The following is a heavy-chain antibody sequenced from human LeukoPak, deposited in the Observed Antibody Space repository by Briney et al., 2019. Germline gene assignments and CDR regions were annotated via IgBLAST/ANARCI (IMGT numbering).Heavy chain of an antibody. Sequence: GGSLRLSCAASGFTFSSYGMHWVRQAPGKGLEWVAVISYDGSNKYYADSVKGRFTISRDNSKNTLYLQMNSLRAEDTAVYYCAKDGPENDSTGYYYYYMDVWGKGTTVTVSS. V-gene: IGHV3-30*18. CDR1: GFTFSSYG. CDR3: AKDGPENDSTGYYYYYMDV. D-gene: IGHD2-21*02. J-gene: IGHJ6*03. CDR2: ISYDGSNK.